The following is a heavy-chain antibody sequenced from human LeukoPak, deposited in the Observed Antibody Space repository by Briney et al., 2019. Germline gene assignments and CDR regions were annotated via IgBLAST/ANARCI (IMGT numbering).Heavy chain of an antibody. V-gene: IGHV3-13*04. J-gene: IGHJ4*02. CDR2: IGTAGDT. D-gene: IGHD3-10*01. Sequence: GGSLRLSRAASGFTFSSYDMHWVRQATGKGLEWVSAIGTAGDTYFPGSVKGRFTISRENAKNSLYLQMNSLRAGDTAVYYCARGARFGELFSNNFDYWGQGTLVTVSS. CDR1: GFTFSSYD. CDR3: ARGARFGELFSNNFDY.